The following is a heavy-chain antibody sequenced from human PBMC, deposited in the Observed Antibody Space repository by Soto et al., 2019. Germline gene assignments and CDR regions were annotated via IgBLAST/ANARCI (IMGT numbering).Heavy chain of an antibody. Sequence: QITLKESGPTLVKPTQTLTLTCTFSGFSLSTSRVGVGWIRQPPGKALEWLAVIYWDDAKTYRPSLQSRLTITKDTSKNQVALTMTNMDPVDTATYYCAHGYGGRSRSWGQGTLVTVSS. CDR1: GFSLSTSRVG. CDR2: IYWDDAK. CDR3: AHGYGGRSRS. D-gene: IGHD1-26*01. V-gene: IGHV2-5*02. J-gene: IGHJ5*02.